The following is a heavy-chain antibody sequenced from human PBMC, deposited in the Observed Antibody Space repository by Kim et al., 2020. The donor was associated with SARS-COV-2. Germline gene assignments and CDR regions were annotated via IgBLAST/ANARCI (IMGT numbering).Heavy chain of an antibody. D-gene: IGHD2-2*01. V-gene: IGHV1-69*02. CDR3: ATYCSSTSCPLGDY. J-gene: IGHJ4*02. Sequence: AQKFQGRVTITADKSTSTAYMELSSLRSEDTAVYYCATYCSSTSCPLGDYWGQGTLVTVSS.